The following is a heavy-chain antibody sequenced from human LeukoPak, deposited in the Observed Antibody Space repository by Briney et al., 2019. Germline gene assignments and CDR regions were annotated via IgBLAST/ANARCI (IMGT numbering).Heavy chain of an antibody. CDR2: ISSSSSYI. CDR1: GFTFSSYS. Sequence: GGSLRLSCAASGFTFSSYSMNWVRQAPGKGLEWVSSISSSSSYIYYADSVKGRFTISRDNAKNSLYLQMNSLRAEDTAVYYCAKSYNNPTVAVRVRGVIPYFDYWGQGSLVTVSS. D-gene: IGHD3-10*01. CDR3: AKSYNNPTVAVRVRGVIPYFDY. V-gene: IGHV3-21*01. J-gene: IGHJ4*02.